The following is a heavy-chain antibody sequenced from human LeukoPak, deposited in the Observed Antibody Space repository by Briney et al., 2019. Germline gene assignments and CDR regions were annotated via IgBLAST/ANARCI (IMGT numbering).Heavy chain of an antibody. V-gene: IGHV3-30-3*01. CDR3: ARSYGSATYSLDY. D-gene: IGHD3-10*01. CDR2: ISSDGVNN. CDR1: GFFFNSYT. Sequence: PGGSLRLSCVASGFFFNSYTLHWVRQAPGKGLDWLALISSDGVNNFNADSVRGRFSLSRDSSKNTLYLQMNSLGPDDTAVYYCARSYGSATYSLDYWGLGTLVTVSS. J-gene: IGHJ4*02.